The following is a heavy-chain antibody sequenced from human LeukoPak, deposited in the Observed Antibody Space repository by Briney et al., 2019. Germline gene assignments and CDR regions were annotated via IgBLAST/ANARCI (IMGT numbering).Heavy chain of an antibody. CDR3: ARGYLYGSGTYYFEY. J-gene: IGHJ4*02. Sequence: SETLSLTCTVSGDSVSSGDYYWSWIRQPPGKGLEWIGYIYYGGSTYHNPSLMSRVTISVDTSKNQFSLKLSSITVADTAVYYCARGYLYGSGTYYFEYWGQGTLVTVSS. CDR2: IYYGGST. V-gene: IGHV4-30-4*01. CDR1: GDSVSSGDYY. D-gene: IGHD3-10*01.